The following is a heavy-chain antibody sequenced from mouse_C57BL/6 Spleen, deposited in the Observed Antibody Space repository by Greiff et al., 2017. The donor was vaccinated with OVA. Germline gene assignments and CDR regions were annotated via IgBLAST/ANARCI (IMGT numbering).Heavy chain of an antibody. CDR3: ARPHCDGEGYYCDY. D-gene: IGHD2-13*01. CDR2: IDPSDSYT. J-gene: IGHJ2*01. Sequence: QVQLQQPGAELVKPGASVKLSCKASGYTFTSYWMQWVKQRPGQGLEWIGEIDPSDSYTNYNQKFKGKATLTVDTSSSTAYMQLSSLTSEDSAVYYCARPHCDGEGYYCDYGGQGTTLTVSS. V-gene: IGHV1-50*01. CDR1: GYTFTSYW.